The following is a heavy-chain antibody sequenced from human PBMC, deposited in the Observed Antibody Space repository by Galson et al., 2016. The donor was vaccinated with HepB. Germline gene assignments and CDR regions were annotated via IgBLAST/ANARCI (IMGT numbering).Heavy chain of an antibody. CDR2: IYSAGTT. CDR3: ARDGTGFKN. CDR1: GFTVGNNF. Sequence: SLRLSCAVSGFTVGNNFMSWVRQAPGKGLEWVSLIYSAGTTDYADSVRGRFTISRDNSKNTLYLQMNSLTTEDTAIYYCARDGTGFKNWGQGTQVTVSS. D-gene: IGHD6-19*01. J-gene: IGHJ4*02. V-gene: IGHV3-53*01.